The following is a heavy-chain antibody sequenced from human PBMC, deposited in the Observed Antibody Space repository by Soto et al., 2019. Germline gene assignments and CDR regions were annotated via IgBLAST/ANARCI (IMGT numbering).Heavy chain of an antibody. J-gene: IGHJ4*02. CDR3: ARRRIPPGYSSGWYNDY. CDR1: GYSFTSYW. Sequence: RGESLKISCKGSGYSFTSYWIGWVRQMPGKGLEWMGIIYPGDSDTRYSPSFQGQVTISADKSISTAYLQWSSLKASDTAMYYCARRRIPPGYSSGWYNDYWGQGTLVTVSS. V-gene: IGHV5-51*01. D-gene: IGHD6-19*01. CDR2: IYPGDSDT.